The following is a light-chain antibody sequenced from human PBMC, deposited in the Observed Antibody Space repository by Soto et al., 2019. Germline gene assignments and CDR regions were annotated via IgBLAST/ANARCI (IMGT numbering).Light chain of an antibody. CDR2: NDY. CDR3: AVWDDSLSGVV. Sequence: QSALAQPPSASGTPGQRVTISCSGSTSNVGSNLASWYQQLPGSAPKLLIYNDYERPSGVPDRFSGSKSGTSASLGISGLRSEDEADCFCAVWDDSLSGVVFGGGTKLTVL. V-gene: IGLV1-47*02. J-gene: IGLJ2*01. CDR1: TSNVGSNL.